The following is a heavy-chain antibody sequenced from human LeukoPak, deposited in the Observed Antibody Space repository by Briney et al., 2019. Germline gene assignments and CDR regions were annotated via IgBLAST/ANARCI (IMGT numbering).Heavy chain of an antibody. V-gene: IGHV4-34*01. D-gene: IGHD2-15*01. CDR2: INHSGST. CDR1: GGSFSGYY. J-gene: IGHJ5*02. CDR3: ARGYCSGGSCYSWFDP. Sequence: SETLSLTCAVYGGSFSGYYWSWIRQPPGKGLEWIGEINHSGSTNYDPSLKSRVTISVDASKNQFSLKLSSVTAADTAVYYCARGYCSGGSCYSWFDPWGQGTLVTVSS.